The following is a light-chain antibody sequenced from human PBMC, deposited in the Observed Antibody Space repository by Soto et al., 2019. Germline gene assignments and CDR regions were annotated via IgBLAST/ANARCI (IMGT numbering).Light chain of an antibody. Sequence: EIVLTQSPATLSLSPGERATLSCRASQSVSSYLAWYQQKPGQAPSLLIYDASNRATGIPARFSGSGSGTDFTLTISTLEPEDFAVYYCQQRSNWPFTFGPVTKVDIK. J-gene: IGKJ3*01. CDR3: QQRSNWPFT. CDR2: DAS. CDR1: QSVSSY. V-gene: IGKV3-11*01.